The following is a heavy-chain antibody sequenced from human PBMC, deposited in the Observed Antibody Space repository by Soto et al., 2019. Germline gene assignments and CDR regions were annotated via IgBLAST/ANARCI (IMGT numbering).Heavy chain of an antibody. CDR3: ARDTETGGSWGNFDY. CDR1: GFTFSSYR. J-gene: IGHJ4*02. V-gene: IGHV3-48*02. CDR2: ISRSSGTI. Sequence: EVQLVESGGGLVQPGGSLRLSCAASGFTFSSYRMNWVRQAPGQGLEWVSYISRSSGTIYYRDSVKGRFTISRDNAKNSLYLQMSGLRDDDTAVYYCARDTETGGSWGNFDYWGQGTLVTVSS. D-gene: IGHD2-8*02.